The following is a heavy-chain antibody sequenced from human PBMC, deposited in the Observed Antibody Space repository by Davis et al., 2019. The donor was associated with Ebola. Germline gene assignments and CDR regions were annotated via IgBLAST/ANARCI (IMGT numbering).Heavy chain of an antibody. V-gene: IGHV1-18*01. D-gene: IGHD3-3*01. CDR1: GYTFTSYG. Sequence: ASVKVSCKASGYTFTSYGISWVRQAPGQGLEWMGWISAYNGNTNYAQKLQGRVTMTTDTSTSTAYMELRSLRSDDTAVYYCARANLGAYYDFWSGLGDYYYYGMDVWGQGTTVTVSS. CDR3: ARANLGAYYDFWSGLGDYYYYGMDV. J-gene: IGHJ6*02. CDR2: ISAYNGNT.